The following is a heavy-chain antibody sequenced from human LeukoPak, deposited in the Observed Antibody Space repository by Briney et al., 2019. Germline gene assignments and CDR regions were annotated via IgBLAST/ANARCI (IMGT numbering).Heavy chain of an antibody. V-gene: IGHV3-48*03. CDR3: ARGSDYGVGAFDI. CDR1: GFAFSSYE. CDR2: ISTSVSTI. J-gene: IGHJ3*02. Sequence: GSLRLSCAASGFAFSSYEMNWVRQAPGKGLEWVSYISTSVSTIYYGDSVKGRFTISRDNAKNSLFLQMNILRAEDTAVYYCARGSDYGVGAFDIWGQGTMVTVSS. D-gene: IGHD4-17*01.